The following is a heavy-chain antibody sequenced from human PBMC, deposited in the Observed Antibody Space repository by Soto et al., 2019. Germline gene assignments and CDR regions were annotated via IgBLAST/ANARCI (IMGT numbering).Heavy chain of an antibody. Sequence: ASVKVSCKTSGYTFTSNAIHWVRQAPGQRLEWMGWINVDTGNTRYSENFQDRVTITRNTPASTAYMDLSSLTSEDTAVYYCARGVAAGVDLWGQGTLVTVSS. D-gene: IGHD2-15*01. CDR2: INVDTGNT. CDR3: ARGVAAGVDL. V-gene: IGHV1-3*01. J-gene: IGHJ4*02. CDR1: GYTFTSNA.